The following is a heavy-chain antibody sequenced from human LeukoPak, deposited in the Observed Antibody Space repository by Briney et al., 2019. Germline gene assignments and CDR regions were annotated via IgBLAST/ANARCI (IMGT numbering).Heavy chain of an antibody. CDR3: ARDLEYCSSTSGASLDAFDI. Sequence: SQTLSLTCTVSGGSISSGSYYWSWIRQPAGKGLEWIGRIYTSGSTNYNPSLKSRVTISVDTSKNQFSLKLSSVTAADTAVYYCARDLEYCSSTSGASLDAFDIWGQGTMVTVSS. D-gene: IGHD2-2*01. CDR1: GGSISSGSYY. J-gene: IGHJ3*02. CDR2: IYTSGST. V-gene: IGHV4-61*02.